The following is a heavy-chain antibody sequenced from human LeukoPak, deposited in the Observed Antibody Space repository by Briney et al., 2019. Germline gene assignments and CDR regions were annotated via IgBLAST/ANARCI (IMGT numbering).Heavy chain of an antibody. V-gene: IGHV1-8*01. D-gene: IGHD6-13*01. CDR3: ARLVAAAGTDDAFDI. J-gene: IGHJ3*02. Sequence: GASVKVSCKASGYTFTSYDINWVRQATGQGLEWMGWMNPNSGDTGYAQKFQGRVTMTRNTSISTAYMELSSLRSEDTAVYYCARLVAAAGTDDAFDIWGQGTMVTVSS. CDR2: MNPNSGDT. CDR1: GYTFTSYD.